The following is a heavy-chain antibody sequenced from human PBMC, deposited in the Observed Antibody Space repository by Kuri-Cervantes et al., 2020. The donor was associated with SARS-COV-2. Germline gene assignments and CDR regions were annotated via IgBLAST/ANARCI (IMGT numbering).Heavy chain of an antibody. Sequence: GESLKISCTASGFTFGDCAMSWVRRAPGKGLEWVSAISGSGSSPFYTDSVKGRFTISKDNSKNTLYVQMNSLRAEDTAVYYCVKCRDYDIAAGEVVGVDVWSQGTTVTVSS. J-gene: IGHJ6*02. D-gene: IGHD6-6*01. CDR1: GFTFGDCA. CDR3: VKCRDYDIAAGEVVGVDV. V-gene: IGHV3-23*01. CDR2: ISGSGSSP.